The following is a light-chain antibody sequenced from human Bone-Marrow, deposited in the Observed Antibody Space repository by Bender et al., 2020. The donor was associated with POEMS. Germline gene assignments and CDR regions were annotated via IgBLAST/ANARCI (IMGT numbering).Light chain of an antibody. Sequence: QSVLTQPASMSGSPGESITISCSGSSSDIGGYNYVSWYQQHPGKAPTTINFDVSNRPSGVASRFYGSKSGNTASLTISGLQAEDEADYYCSSYTSSSTLWVFGGGTKLTVL. J-gene: IGLJ3*02. V-gene: IGLV2-14*03. CDR3: SSYTSSSTLWV. CDR1: SSDIGGYNY. CDR2: DVS.